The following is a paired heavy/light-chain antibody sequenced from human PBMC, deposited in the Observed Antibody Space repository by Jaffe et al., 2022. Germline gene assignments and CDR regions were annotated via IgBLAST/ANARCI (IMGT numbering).Light chain of an antibody. J-gene: IGKJ4*01. Sequence: EIVMTQSPATLSVSPGERATLSCRASQSVSSNLAWYQQKPGQAPRLLIYGASTRATGIPARFSGSGSGTEFTLTISSLQSEDFAVYYCQQYNNWPPLFGGGTKVEIK. V-gene: IGKV3-15*01. CDR1: QSVSSN. CDR3: QQYNNWPPL. CDR2: GAS.
Heavy chain of an antibody. D-gene: IGHD6-13*01. CDR3: AKSARIAAAGTLVYFDY. Sequence: EVQLVESGGVVVQPGGSLRLSCAASGFTFDDYTMHWVRQAPGKGLEWVSLISWDGGSTYYADSVKGRFTISRDNSKNSLYLQMNSLRTEDTALYYCAKSARIAAAGTLVYFDYWGQGTLVTVSS. CDR1: GFTFDDYT. CDR2: ISWDGGST. J-gene: IGHJ4*02. V-gene: IGHV3-43*01.